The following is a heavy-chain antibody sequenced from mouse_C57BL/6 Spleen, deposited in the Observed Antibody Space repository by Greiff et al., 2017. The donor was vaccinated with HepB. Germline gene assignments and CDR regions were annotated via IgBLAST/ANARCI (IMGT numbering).Heavy chain of an antibody. CDR1: GYTFTDYN. D-gene: IGHD3-3*01. CDR3: AREGPYCDY. J-gene: IGHJ2*01. CDR2: INPNNGGT. V-gene: IGHV1-22*01. Sequence: VHVKQSGPELVKPGASVKMSCKASGYTFTDYNMHWVKQSHGKSLEWIGYINPNNGGTSYNQKFKGKATLTVNKSSSTAYMELRSLTSEDSAVYYCAREGPYCDYWGQGTTLTVSS.